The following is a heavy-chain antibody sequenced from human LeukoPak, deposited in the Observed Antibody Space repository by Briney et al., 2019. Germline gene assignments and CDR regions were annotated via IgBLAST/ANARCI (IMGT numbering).Heavy chain of an antibody. CDR1: GFTFNSYA. Sequence: GRSLGLSCAASGFTFNSYAMSWVSQAPGKGLKWVLGISGSGINTYYADSVKGRFTISRDNSKNTLYLQMNSMRAEDTAVYYCAKENYDSRDSTVYDYWGQGTLVTVSS. CDR3: AKENYDSRDSTVYDY. J-gene: IGHJ4*02. V-gene: IGHV3-23*01. D-gene: IGHD3-22*01. CDR2: ISGSGINT.